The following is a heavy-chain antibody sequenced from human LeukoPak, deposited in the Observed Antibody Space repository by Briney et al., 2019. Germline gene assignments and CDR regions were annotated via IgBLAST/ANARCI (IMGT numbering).Heavy chain of an antibody. Sequence: GGSLRLSCAASGFTFSDHYMDWVRQAPGKGLEWVGRVRNKVNSYTTEYAASVKGRFTISRDDSKNSLFLQMDSLNTEDTAVYYCARTHNWGSGAFDIWGQGTMVTVSS. J-gene: IGHJ3*02. CDR2: VRNKVNSYTT. CDR3: ARTHNWGSGAFDI. CDR1: GFTFSDHY. V-gene: IGHV3-72*01. D-gene: IGHD7-27*01.